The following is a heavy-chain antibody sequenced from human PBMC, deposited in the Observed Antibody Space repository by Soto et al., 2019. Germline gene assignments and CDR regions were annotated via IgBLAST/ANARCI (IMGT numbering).Heavy chain of an antibody. J-gene: IGHJ5*02. Sequence: GASVKVSCKASGYTFSGYYIHWVRQAPGQGLEWMGWINPNSGGTNSAEQFQDRVTMTRDTSISTAHMELRRLRSDDTAVYYCARERYCTTTPCPAFAPWGQGTLVTVSS. V-gene: IGHV1-2*02. CDR2: INPNSGGT. CDR1: GYTFSGYY. CDR3: ARERYCTTTPCPAFAP. D-gene: IGHD2-8*01.